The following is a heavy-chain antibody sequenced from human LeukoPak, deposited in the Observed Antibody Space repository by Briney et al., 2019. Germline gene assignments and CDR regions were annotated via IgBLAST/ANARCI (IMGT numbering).Heavy chain of an antibody. CDR3: AKLLRDATIYDF. V-gene: IGHV4-34*01. CDR2: INHSGST. J-gene: IGHJ4*02. CDR1: GGSFSGYY. Sequence: PSETLSLTCAVYGGSFSGYYWSWIRQPPGKGLEWIGEINHSGSTNYNPSLKSRVTISVDTSKNQFSLKLSSVTAADTAVYYCAKLLRDATIYDFWGQGALVTVSS. D-gene: IGHD5-24*01.